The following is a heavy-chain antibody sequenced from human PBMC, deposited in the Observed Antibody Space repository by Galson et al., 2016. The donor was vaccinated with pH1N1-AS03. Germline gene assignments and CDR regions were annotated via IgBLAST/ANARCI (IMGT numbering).Heavy chain of an antibody. CDR3: ARRATDGYTIDY. V-gene: IGHV3-21*01. D-gene: IGHD5-24*01. CDR1: RFTFNSYS. Sequence: SLRLSCAASRFTFNSYSMNWVRQAPGKGLEWVSSISISGSYVYYADSVKGRFTISRDNAKNSLYLHMNSLSAEDTAVYYCARRATDGYTIDYWGQGTLVTVSS. CDR2: ISISGSYV. J-gene: IGHJ4*02.